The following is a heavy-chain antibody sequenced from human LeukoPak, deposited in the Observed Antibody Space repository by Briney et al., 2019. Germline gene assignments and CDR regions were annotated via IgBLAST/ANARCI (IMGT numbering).Heavy chain of an antibody. Sequence: GGSLRLSCAASGFTFSSYAMSWVRQAPGKGLEWVSAISGSGGSTYYADSVKGRFTISRDNSKNTLYLQMNSLRAEDTAVYYCAKDLGITMIVRYYFDYWGQGTLVTVSS. CDR2: ISGSGGST. CDR3: AKDLGITMIVRYYFDY. J-gene: IGHJ4*02. CDR1: GFTFSSYA. D-gene: IGHD3-22*01. V-gene: IGHV3-23*01.